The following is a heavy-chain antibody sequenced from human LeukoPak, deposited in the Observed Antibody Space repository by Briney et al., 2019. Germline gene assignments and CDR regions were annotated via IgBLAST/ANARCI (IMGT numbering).Heavy chain of an antibody. Sequence: PGGSLRLSCAASGFTFSSYAMSWVRQAPGKGLEWVSAISGSGGSTHYADSVKGRFTISRDNSKNTLYLQMNSLRAEDTAVYYCAKPRDIVVVVAAVDYWGQGTLVTVSS. CDR2: ISGSGGST. J-gene: IGHJ4*02. CDR1: GFTFSSYA. CDR3: AKPRDIVVVVAAVDY. V-gene: IGHV3-23*01. D-gene: IGHD2-15*01.